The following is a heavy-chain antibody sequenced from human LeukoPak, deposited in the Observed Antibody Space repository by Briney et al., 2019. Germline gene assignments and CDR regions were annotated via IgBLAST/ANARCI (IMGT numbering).Heavy chain of an antibody. V-gene: IGHV4-34*01. CDR3: ARGGMTIFGVVIGRAFDY. D-gene: IGHD3-3*01. CDR2: INHSGST. Sequence: SETLSLTCAVYGGSFSGYYWSWVRQPPGKGLEWIGEINHSGSTNYNPSLKSRVTISVDTSKNQFSLKLSSVTAADTAVYYCARGGMTIFGVVIGRAFDYWGQGTLVTVSS. CDR1: GGSFSGYY. J-gene: IGHJ4*02.